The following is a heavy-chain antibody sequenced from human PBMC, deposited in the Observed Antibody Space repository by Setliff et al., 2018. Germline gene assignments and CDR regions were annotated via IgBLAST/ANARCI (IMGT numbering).Heavy chain of an antibody. J-gene: IGHJ4*02. CDR1: GFTFSNAW. CDR2: IKSKTDGGTT. V-gene: IGHV3-15*01. CDR3: TTGPYYDSSGYYPLDY. D-gene: IGHD3-22*01. Sequence: GGSLRLSCAASGFTFSNAWMSWVRQAPGKGLEWVGRIKSKTDGGTTDYAAPVKGRFTISRDDSKNTLYLQMNSLKTEDTAVYYCTTGPYYDSSGYYPLDYWGQGTLVTVSS.